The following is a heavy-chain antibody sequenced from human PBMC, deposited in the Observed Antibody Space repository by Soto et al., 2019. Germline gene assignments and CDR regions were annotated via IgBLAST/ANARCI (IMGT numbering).Heavy chain of an antibody. V-gene: IGHV4-34*01. CDR3: ARDFMH. CDR1: GDSFSGYY. CDR2: ITHRGVA. Sequence: QGQLQQWGTGLLKPSETLSLGCALYGDSFSGYYWSWIRQPPGKGLEWIGEITHRGVANYNPSLTSRVTISVDTSKKQFSLRLSSVTAADTAVYYCARDFMHWGQGTLVTVSS. J-gene: IGHJ1*01.